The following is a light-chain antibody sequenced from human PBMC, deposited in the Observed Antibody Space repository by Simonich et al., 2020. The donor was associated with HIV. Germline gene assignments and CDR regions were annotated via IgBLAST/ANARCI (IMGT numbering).Light chain of an antibody. Sequence: DIQMTQSPSYLSASVGDRVTITCRASQSINNYLNWYQQKPGKAPKLLIDAASSLQSGVPSRFRGSGSGTDFTLTISRLQPEDFATYFCQQSYITSYTFGPGTKLEIK. CDR2: AAS. CDR3: QQSYITSYT. V-gene: IGKV1-39*01. J-gene: IGKJ2*01. CDR1: QSINNY.